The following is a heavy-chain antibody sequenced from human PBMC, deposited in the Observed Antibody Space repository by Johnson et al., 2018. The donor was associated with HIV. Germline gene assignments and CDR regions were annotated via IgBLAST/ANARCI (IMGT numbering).Heavy chain of an antibody. J-gene: IGHJ3*02. D-gene: IGHD3-16*01. Sequence: VQLVESGGGLVKPGGSLRLSCAASGFTFSSYAFHWVRQAPAKGLEWVAAISYDGSDKYHADSVKGRFTISRDSSKNTLYLEMNTLRPEDTAMYYCAKVMTASSVNSFGGVIDASDIWGQGTMVTFSS. CDR3: AKVMTASSVNSFGGVIDASDI. CDR2: ISYDGSDK. CDR1: GFTFSSYA. V-gene: IGHV3-30*04.